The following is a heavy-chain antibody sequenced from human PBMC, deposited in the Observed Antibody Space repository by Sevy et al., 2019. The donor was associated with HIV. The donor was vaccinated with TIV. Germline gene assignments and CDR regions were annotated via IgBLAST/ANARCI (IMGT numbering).Heavy chain of an antibody. V-gene: IGHV1-18*04. CDR2: ISAYNGNT. Sequence: ASVKVSYKASGYTFTSYGISWVRQAPGQGLEWMGWISAYNGNTNYAQKLQGRVTMTTDTSTSTAYMELRSLRSDDTAVYYCARDSLYCSSTSCYARYYYYYYMDVWGKGTTVTVSS. D-gene: IGHD2-2*01. CDR1: GYTFTSYG. J-gene: IGHJ6*03. CDR3: ARDSLYCSSTSCYARYYYYYYMDV.